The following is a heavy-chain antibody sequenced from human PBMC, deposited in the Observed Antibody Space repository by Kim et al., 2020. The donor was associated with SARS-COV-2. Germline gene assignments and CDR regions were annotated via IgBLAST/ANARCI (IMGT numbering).Heavy chain of an antibody. CDR3: ARLGYCSGGSCYGGSR. D-gene: IGHD2-15*01. CDR1: GYTFTSYY. Sequence: ASVKVSCKASGYTFTSYYMHWVRQAPGQGLEWMGIINPSCGSTSYAQKFQGRVTMTRDTSTSTAYMELSSLRSEDTAVYYCARLGYCSGGSCYGGSRWGQGTLVTVSS. J-gene: IGHJ4*02. V-gene: IGHV1-46*01. CDR2: INPSCGST.